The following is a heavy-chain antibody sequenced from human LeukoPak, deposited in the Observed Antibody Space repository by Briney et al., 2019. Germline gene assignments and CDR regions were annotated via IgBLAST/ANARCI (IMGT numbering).Heavy chain of an antibody. CDR1: GLTFSSYG. CDR3: ARTGTYGDYGYFDY. CDR2: IWYDGSNK. Sequence: PGRSLRLSCAASGLTFSSYGMHWVRQAPGKGLEWVALIWYDGSNKYYADSVKGRFTISRDNSKNTLYLQMNSLRAEDTAVYYCARTGTYGDYGYFDYWGQGTLVTVSS. D-gene: IGHD4-17*01. V-gene: IGHV3-33*01. J-gene: IGHJ4*02.